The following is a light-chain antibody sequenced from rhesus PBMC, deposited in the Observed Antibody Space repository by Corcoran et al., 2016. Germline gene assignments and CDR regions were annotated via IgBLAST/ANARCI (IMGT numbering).Light chain of an antibody. CDR1: QSVGSY. V-gene: IGKV3-24*04. CDR3: QQSSNLWT. Sequence: ETVVTQSPATLSLSPGERATLSCRASQSVGSYLAWYQQKPGQAPRPLNYGASSRATGIPDRFSGSGSGTDVTLTISSLEPEDVGVYYCQQSSNLWTFGQGTKVEIK. J-gene: IGKJ1*01. CDR2: GAS.